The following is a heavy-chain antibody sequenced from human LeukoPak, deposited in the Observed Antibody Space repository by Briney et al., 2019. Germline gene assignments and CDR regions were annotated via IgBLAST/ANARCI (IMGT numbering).Heavy chain of an antibody. CDR1: GFTFSNAR. Sequence: GGSLRLSCAASGFTFSNARMSWVRQAPGKGLEWVGRIKSKTDGGTTDYAAPVKGRFTISSDDSKNTLYLQMNSLKTADTAVYYCTTVYYDSGGYTFDYWGQGTLVTVSS. V-gene: IGHV3-15*01. CDR2: IKSKTDGGTT. J-gene: IGHJ4*02. CDR3: TTVYYDSGGYTFDY. D-gene: IGHD3-22*01.